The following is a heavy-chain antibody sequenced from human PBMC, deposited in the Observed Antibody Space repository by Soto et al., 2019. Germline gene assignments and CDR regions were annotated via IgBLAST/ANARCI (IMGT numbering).Heavy chain of an antibody. CDR1: GFTFSSYA. D-gene: IGHD6-13*01. V-gene: IGHV3-30-3*01. CDR2: ISYDGSNK. Sequence: QVQLVESGGGVVQPGRSLRLSCAASGFTFSSYAMHWVRQAPGKGLEWVAVISYDGSNKYYADSVKGRFTISRDNSKNTKYLQMNSLRAEDTAVYYCARGALGSSWYWGYWYFDLWGRGTLVTVSS. CDR3: ARGALGSSWYWGYWYFDL. J-gene: IGHJ2*01.